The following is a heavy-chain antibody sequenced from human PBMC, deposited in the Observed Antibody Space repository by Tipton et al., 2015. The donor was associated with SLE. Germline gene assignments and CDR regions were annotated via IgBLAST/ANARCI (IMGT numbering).Heavy chain of an antibody. Sequence: TLSLTYAVYGGSFSGYYWSWIRQPPGKGLEWIGEINHSGSTNYNPSLKSRVTISVDTSKNQFSLKLSSVTAADTAVYYCARTQYTFGGVIAPFDYWGQGTLVTVPS. CDR3: ARTQYTFGGVIAPFDY. D-gene: IGHD3-16*02. V-gene: IGHV4-34*01. CDR1: GGSFSGYY. CDR2: INHSGST. J-gene: IGHJ4*02.